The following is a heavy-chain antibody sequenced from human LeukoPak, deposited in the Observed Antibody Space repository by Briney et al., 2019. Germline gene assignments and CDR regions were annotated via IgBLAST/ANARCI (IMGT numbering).Heavy chain of an antibody. CDR1: GGSISSSSYY. CDR3: ASSSYYYDSSGYSPFDY. V-gene: IGHV4-39*01. J-gene: IGHJ4*02. D-gene: IGHD3-22*01. CDR2: IYYRGST. Sequence: SETLSLTCTVSGGSISSSSYYWGWIRQPPGKGLEWIGYIYYRGSTYYNPSLKSRVTISVDTSKNQFSLKLSSVTAADTAVYYCASSSYYYDSSGYSPFDYWGQGTLVTVSS.